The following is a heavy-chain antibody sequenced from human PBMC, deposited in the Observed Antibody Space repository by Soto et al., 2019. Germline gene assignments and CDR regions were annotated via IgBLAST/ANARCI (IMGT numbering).Heavy chain of an antibody. Sequence: EVQLVESGGGLVQPGGSLRLSCAASGFTFSSYWMSWVRQAPGKGLEWVANIKQDGSEKYYVDSVKGQFTISRDNAKNSLYLQMNSLRAEDTAVYYCARGGYDFWSGYYNYWGQGTLVTVSS. V-gene: IGHV3-7*04. CDR2: IKQDGSEK. CDR3: ARGGYDFWSGYYNY. CDR1: GFTFSSYW. D-gene: IGHD3-3*01. J-gene: IGHJ4*02.